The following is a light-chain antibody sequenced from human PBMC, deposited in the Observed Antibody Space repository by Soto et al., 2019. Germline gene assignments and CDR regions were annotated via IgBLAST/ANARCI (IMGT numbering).Light chain of an antibody. CDR1: STDVGGYIY. J-gene: IGLJ2*01. Sequence: QSVLTQPASVSGSLGQPITLSCTGTSTDVGGYIYVSWYQQYPGKAPKLIIFEIYNRPSGVSDRFSGSRSGNTASLTISSLQTEDEADYYCSSYSSSSKILFGGGTKVTVL. CDR3: SSYSSSSKIL. V-gene: IGLV2-14*01. CDR2: EIY.